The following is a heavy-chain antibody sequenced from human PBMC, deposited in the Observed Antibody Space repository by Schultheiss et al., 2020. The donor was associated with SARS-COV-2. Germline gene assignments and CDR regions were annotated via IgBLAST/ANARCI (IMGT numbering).Heavy chain of an antibody. J-gene: IGHJ4*02. D-gene: IGHD6-13*01. CDR1: GGSIGKYY. CDR3: ARLRAAAGTVDY. Sequence: SETLSLTCNVSGGSIGKYYWTWIRQTPEKGLEWIGYIYYSGSTNYNPSLKSRVTISVDTSKNQFSLKLSSVTAADTAVYYCARLRAAAGTVDYWGQGTLVTVSS. V-gene: IGHV4-59*12. CDR2: IYYSGST.